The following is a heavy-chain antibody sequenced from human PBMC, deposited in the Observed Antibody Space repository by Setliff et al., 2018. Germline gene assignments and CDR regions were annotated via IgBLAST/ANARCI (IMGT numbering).Heavy chain of an antibody. CDR2: ISAYSGNT. CDR1: SYTFTNYA. J-gene: IGHJ4*02. D-gene: IGHD2-2*01. V-gene: IGHV1-18*01. CDR3: SRLVRYCTRTSCQRASGEDY. Sequence: ASVKVSCKASSYTFTNYAINWARQAPGQGLEWVGWISAYSGNTYYAQKFQGRVTMTTDTSTATAYLELRSLRSDDTAVYYCSRLVRYCTRTSCQRASGEDYWGQGTLVTVSS.